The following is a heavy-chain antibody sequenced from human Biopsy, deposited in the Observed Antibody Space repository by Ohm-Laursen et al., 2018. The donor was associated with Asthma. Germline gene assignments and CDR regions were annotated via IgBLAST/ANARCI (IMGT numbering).Heavy chain of an antibody. D-gene: IGHD6-6*01. CDR1: GDAMSTSGSY. CDR2: IYYSGRT. Sequence: GTLSLTCIVSGDAMSTSGSYWGWIRQSPGKGLEWIGSIYYSGRTYYDPSLQSRVTISTDNSKNHFSLKVPSVSAADTAVYYCARAVSSSSYWYFDLWGRGDLVTVSS. V-gene: IGHV4-39*02. CDR3: ARAVSSSSYWYFDL. J-gene: IGHJ2*01.